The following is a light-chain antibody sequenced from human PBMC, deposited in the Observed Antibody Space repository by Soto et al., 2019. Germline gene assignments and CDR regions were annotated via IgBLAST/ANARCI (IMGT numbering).Light chain of an antibody. CDR1: SSDVGGYNY. CDR3: SSFTSSTLGHVV. CDR2: DVS. Sequence: QSALTQPAAVSGSPGQSITISCTGTSSDVGGYNYVSWYLQHPGKAPKLMIYDVSNRPSGVSNRFSGSKSGNTASLTISGLQAEDEADYYCSSFTSSTLGHVVFGGGTKLTVL. V-gene: IGLV2-14*01. J-gene: IGLJ2*01.